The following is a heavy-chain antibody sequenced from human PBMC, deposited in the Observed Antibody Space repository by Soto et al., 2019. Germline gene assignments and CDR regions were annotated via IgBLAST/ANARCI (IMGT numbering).Heavy chain of an antibody. D-gene: IGHD2-21*02. CDR2: LIPTFGTR. Sequence: QVQLVQSGAEVKKPGSSVTVSCKASAGTFSSYPISSVRQAPGQGLEWTGGLIPTFGTRKYAQRFQGRITFSADEFTRTASMDLSSVRSDDSAIYYCAGGVTVTTAGVYWGEGTLVSASS. J-gene: IGHJ4*02. CDR3: AGGVTVTTAGVY. CDR1: AGTFSSYP. V-gene: IGHV1-69*19.